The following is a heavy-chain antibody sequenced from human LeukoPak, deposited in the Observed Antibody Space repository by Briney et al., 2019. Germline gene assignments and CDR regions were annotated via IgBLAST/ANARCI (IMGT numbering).Heavy chain of an antibody. D-gene: IGHD1-26*01. V-gene: IGHV3-53*01. CDR2: IYSGGGT. CDR1: GFTVSSNY. CDR3: AAHRRVGATMQHDS. Sequence: GGSLRLPCAASGFTVSSNYMTWVRQAPGKGLEWVSVIYSGGGTYYADSVKGRFTTSRDDSKNTVYLLMSNLRVEDTAVYYCAAHRRVGATMQHDSWGQGTLVTVSS. J-gene: IGHJ4*02.